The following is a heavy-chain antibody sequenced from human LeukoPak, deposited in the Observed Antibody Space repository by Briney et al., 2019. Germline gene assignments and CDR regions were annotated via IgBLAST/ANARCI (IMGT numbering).Heavy chain of an antibody. CDR3: ARLSGSYYIFDY. J-gene: IGHJ4*02. V-gene: IGHV1-18*01. D-gene: IGHD1-26*01. CDR2: IRTYNGYT. Sequence: GSVKVSCKASGYTFTNYGISWMRQAPGQGLEWMGWIRTYNGYTNYAQKFQGRVTMTTDTSTSTAYMELRSLRSDDAAVYYCARLSGSYYIFDYWGQGTLVTVSS. CDR1: GYTFTNYG.